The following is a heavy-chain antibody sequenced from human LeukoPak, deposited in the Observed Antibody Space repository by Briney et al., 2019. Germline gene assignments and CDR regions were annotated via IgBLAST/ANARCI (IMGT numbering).Heavy chain of an antibody. CDR2: INSDGSST. Sequence: GGSLRLSCAASGFTFSSYWMHWVRQAPGKGLVWVSRINSDGSSTSYADSVKGRFTISRDNAKNTLYLQMNSLRAEDTAVYYCARFPNYYDSSPYFDYWGQGTLATVSS. CDR3: ARFPNYYDSSPYFDY. J-gene: IGHJ4*02. V-gene: IGHV3-74*01. CDR1: GFTFSSYW. D-gene: IGHD3-22*01.